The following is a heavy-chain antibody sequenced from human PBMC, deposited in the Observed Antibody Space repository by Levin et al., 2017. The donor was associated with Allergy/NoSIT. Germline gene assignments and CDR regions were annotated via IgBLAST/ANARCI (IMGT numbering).Heavy chain of an antibody. CDR1: GFTFNTFG. CDR2: IWYDGTNK. J-gene: IGHJ4*02. D-gene: IGHD5-12*01. V-gene: IGHV3-33*01. CDR3: ARDEGRGIVVTKSFDY. Sequence: PGGSLRLSCAASGFTFNTFGMHWVRQAPGKGLEWVAVIWYDGTNKNYADSVKGRFTISRDNSKNTLYLQMNSLRAEDTAVYYCARDEGRGIVVTKSFDYWGQGTLVTVSS.